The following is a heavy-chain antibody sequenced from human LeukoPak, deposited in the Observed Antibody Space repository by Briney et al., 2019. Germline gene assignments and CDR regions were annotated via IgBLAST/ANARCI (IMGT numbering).Heavy chain of an antibody. J-gene: IGHJ4*02. V-gene: IGHV3-23*01. CDR2: ISVSGGGT. Sequence: GGSLRLSCAASGFTFGGYTMSWVRQAPGKGLGWVSAISVSGGGTYYADSVKGRFTISRDNSKNTLYLQMGSLRAEDTAIYYCAKALVSAGYHYDYWGQGTLVTVSS. D-gene: IGHD5-18*01. CDR3: AKALVSAGYHYDY. CDR1: GFTFGGYT.